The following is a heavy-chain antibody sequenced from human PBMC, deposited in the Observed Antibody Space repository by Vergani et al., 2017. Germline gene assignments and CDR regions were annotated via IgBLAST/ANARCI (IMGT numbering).Heavy chain of an antibody. CDR1: GFTFSNFG. J-gene: IGHJ4*02. Sequence: QVQLVESAGGVVQPGGSLRLSCAASGFTFSNFGMHWIRQAPGKGLEWLAYIGKDVINTRYRDAVKGRFTVSRDNSKAILYLQMDSLRSEDTALYYCAKYLRDSTDGLPDSWGPGTLVIVSS. D-gene: IGHD2-21*02. V-gene: IGHV3-30*02. CDR3: AKYLRDSTDGLPDS. CDR2: IGKDVINT.